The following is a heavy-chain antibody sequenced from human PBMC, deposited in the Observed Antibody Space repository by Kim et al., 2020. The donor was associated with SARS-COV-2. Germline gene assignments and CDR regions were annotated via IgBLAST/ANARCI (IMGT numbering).Heavy chain of an antibody. CDR3: ARAPYYYGSGSTSGYYGMDV. D-gene: IGHD3-10*01. J-gene: IGHJ6*02. CDR1: GFTFSSYD. Sequence: GGSLRLSCAASGFTFSSYDMHWVRQAPGKGLEWVSAIGTAGDTYYPGSVKGRFTISRENAKNSLYLQMNSLRAGDTAVYYCARAPYYYGSGSTSGYYGMDVWGQGTTVTVSS. CDR2: IGTAGDT. V-gene: IGHV3-13*01.